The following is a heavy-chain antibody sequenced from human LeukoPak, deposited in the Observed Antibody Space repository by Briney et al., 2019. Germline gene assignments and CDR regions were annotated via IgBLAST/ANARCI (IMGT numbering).Heavy chain of an antibody. D-gene: IGHD4-17*01. J-gene: IGHJ4*02. CDR3: AITDASVTTDY. CDR1: GYTFTSYY. Sequence: GASVTVSCKASGYTFTSYYMHWVRQAPGQGLEWMGIINPSGGSTSYAQKFQGRVTMTRDTSTSTVYMELSSLRSEDTAVYYCAITDASVTTDYWGQGTLVTVSS. V-gene: IGHV1-46*01. CDR2: INPSGGST.